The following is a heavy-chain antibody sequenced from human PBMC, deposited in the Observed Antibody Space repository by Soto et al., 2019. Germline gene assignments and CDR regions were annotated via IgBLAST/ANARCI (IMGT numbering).Heavy chain of an antibody. CDR2: IDRISTTI. CDR3: VGDGDGGCCSSWFVP. CDR1: GSTFSKYE. D-gene: IGHD2-15*01. J-gene: IGHJ5*02. Sequence: PVGPRRPSCAASGSTFSKYEMNWVRQAPRKGLEWISYIDRISTTIHYADSVTSRFTISRDNAKNSMYLQMNTLRVDDPAVYYCVGDGDGGCCSSWFVPWGQGTLVTVSS. V-gene: IGHV3-48*03.